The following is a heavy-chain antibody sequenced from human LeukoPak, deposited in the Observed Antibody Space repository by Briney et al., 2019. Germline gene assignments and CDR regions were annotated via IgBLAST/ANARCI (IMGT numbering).Heavy chain of an antibody. CDR2: IYSGGST. D-gene: IGHD3-22*01. CDR3: ARERSFYNSSGYYLFDY. V-gene: IGHV3-53*01. Sequence: GGSLRLSCAASGFTVSSNYMSWVRQAPGKGLEWVSVIYSGGSTYYADSVKGRFTISRDNSKNTLYLQMNSLRAEDTAVYYCARERSFYNSSGYYLFDYWGQGTLVTVSS. CDR1: GFTVSSNY. J-gene: IGHJ4*02.